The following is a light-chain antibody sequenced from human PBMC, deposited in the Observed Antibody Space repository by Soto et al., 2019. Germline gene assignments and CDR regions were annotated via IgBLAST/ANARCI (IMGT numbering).Light chain of an antibody. CDR1: QSVFTY. CDR2: DAS. V-gene: IGKV3-11*01. J-gene: IGKJ2*01. Sequence: PGERATLSCRASQSVFTYLAWYQQKPGQAPRLLIFDASNRATDIPARVGGSGSGTEFTLTISSLEPEDFAVYYCQQRSDWPRTFGEGTKLEI. CDR3: QQRSDWPRT.